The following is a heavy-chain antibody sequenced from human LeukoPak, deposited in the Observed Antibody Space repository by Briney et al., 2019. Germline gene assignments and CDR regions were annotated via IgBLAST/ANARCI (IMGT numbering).Heavy chain of an antibody. Sequence: GGSLRLSCAASGFTFDDYAMHWVRQAPGKDLEWISLTSWDGGSTYYADSVKGRFTISRDNSKNSLYLQMNSLRAEDTALYYCAKPTSTGYSYGLVYWGQGTLVTVSS. CDR2: TSWDGGST. CDR3: AKPTSTGYSYGLVY. V-gene: IGHV3-43D*04. D-gene: IGHD5-18*01. J-gene: IGHJ4*02. CDR1: GFTFDDYA.